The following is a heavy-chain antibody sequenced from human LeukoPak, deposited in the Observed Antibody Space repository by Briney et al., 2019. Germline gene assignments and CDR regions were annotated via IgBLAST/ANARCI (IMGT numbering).Heavy chain of an antibody. Sequence: SETLSLTCTVSGYSISSGYYWGWIRQPPGKGLEWIGSIYHSGSTNYNPSLKSRVTISVDTSKNQFSLKLSSVTAADTAVYYCARYCSSTSCYIDYWGQGTLVTVSS. CDR1: GYSISSGYY. CDR2: IYHSGST. D-gene: IGHD2-2*02. J-gene: IGHJ4*02. CDR3: ARYCSSTSCYIDY. V-gene: IGHV4-38-2*02.